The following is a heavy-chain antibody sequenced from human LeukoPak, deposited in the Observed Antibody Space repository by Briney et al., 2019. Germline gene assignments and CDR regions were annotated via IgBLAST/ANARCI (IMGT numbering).Heavy chain of an antibody. CDR1: GFTFSDYF. V-gene: IGHV3-11*04. J-gene: IGHJ4*02. CDR2: INSAGDNI. Sequence: GGSLRLSCVASGFTFSDYFMSWIRQAPGKGLEWLSFINSAGDNIYYADSVKGRFTISRDNAKKTLYLEMNSLRMEDKAIYYCATSRVFDYWGQGTLVTVSS. CDR3: ATSRVFDY.